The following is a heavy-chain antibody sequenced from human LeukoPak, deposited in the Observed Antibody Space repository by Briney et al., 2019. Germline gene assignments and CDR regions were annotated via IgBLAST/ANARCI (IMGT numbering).Heavy chain of an antibody. D-gene: IGHD4-17*01. CDR1: GFTFSSYS. CDR3: ARRKNDYGDFDY. V-gene: IGHV3-48*01. Sequence: PGGSLRLSCAASGFTFSSYSMNWVRQAPGKGLEWISHISRGSNTIYYADSVKGRFTTSRDNAKNSLYLQLNSLRAEDTAVYFCARRKNDYGDFDYWGQGTLVTVSS. CDR2: ISRGSNTI. J-gene: IGHJ4*02.